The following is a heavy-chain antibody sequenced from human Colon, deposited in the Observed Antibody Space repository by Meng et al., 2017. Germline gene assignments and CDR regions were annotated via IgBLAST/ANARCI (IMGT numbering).Heavy chain of an antibody. V-gene: IGHV3-66*02. D-gene: IGHD4/OR15-4a*01. CDR3: AREDYGWNY. J-gene: IGHJ4*02. CDR2: IYSAGST. Sequence: EVQLVESGGGLVQPGGSLRLSCAASGFTVSSNYISWVRQAPGKGLEWVSVIYSAGSTFYSRSVEGRFTISRDNSKNTVYLQMNSLTAEDTAVYYCAREDYGWNYWGQGTLVTVSS. CDR1: GFTVSSNY.